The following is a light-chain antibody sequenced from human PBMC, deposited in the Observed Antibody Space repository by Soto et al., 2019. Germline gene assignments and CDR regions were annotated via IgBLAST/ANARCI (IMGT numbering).Light chain of an antibody. CDR3: QQYSSYPWT. J-gene: IGKJ1*01. Sequence: DIQMTQSPSTLSASIGDRVTITCRASQYMADWLAWYQQKPGKVPKLLISKASYLESGLPLRFSGSASGREFTLTINSLQPDDFATYYCQQYSSYPWTFGQGTKVDVK. CDR2: KAS. CDR1: QYMADW. V-gene: IGKV1-5*03.